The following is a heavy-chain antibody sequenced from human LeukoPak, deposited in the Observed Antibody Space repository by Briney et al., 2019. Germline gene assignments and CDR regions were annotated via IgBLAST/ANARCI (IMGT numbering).Heavy chain of an antibody. J-gene: IGHJ4*02. CDR2: ISYDGSNK. D-gene: IGHD3-22*01. V-gene: IGHV3-30*04. CDR3: ARSRSGYYEDY. Sequence: GGSLRLSCAASGFTFSSYAMHWVRQAPGKGLEWVAVISYDGSNKYYADSVMGRFTISRDNSKNTLYLQMNSLRAEDTAVYYCARSRSGYYEDYWGQGTLVTVSS. CDR1: GFTFSSYA.